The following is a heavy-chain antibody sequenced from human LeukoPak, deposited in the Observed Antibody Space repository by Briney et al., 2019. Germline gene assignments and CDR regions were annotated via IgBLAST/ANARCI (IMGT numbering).Heavy chain of an antibody. J-gene: IGHJ4*02. CDR1: GSSISSYY. CDR3: ARDYPPYYFDY. CDR2: IYYSGST. Sequence: PSETLSRTCTVSGSSISSYYWSWIRQPPGKGLEWIGYIYYSGSTNYNPSLKSRVTISVDTSKNQFSLKLSSVTAADTAVYYCARDYPPYYFDYWGQGTLVTVSS. V-gene: IGHV4-59*01.